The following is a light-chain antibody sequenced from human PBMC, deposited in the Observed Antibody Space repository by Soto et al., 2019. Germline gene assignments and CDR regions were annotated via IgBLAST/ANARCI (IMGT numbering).Light chain of an antibody. J-gene: IGKJ5*01. V-gene: IGKV3-11*01. CDR3: QQYGSSIT. CDR2: DAS. CDR1: QSVSSS. Sequence: EIVLTQSPATLSLSPGERATLSCRASQSVSSSLAWYQQKPGQAPRLLIYDASNRATGIPARFSGSGSGTDFTLTISSLEPEDFAVYYCQQYGSSITFGQGTRLEIK.